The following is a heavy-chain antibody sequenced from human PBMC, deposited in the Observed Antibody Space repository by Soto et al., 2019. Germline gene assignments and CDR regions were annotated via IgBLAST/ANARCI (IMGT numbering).Heavy chain of an antibody. CDR3: ARRHSRPYDFWSGYRSGPRGGDAFDI. V-gene: IGHV1-8*01. CDR1: GYTFTSYD. D-gene: IGHD3-3*01. CDR2: MNPNSGNT. J-gene: IGHJ3*02. Sequence: ASVKVSCKASGYTFTSYDINWVRQATGQGLEWMGWMNPNSGNTGYAQKFQGRVTMTRNTSISTVYMELSSLRSEDKAVYYCARRHSRPYDFWSGYRSGPRGGDAFDIWGQGTMVTVSS.